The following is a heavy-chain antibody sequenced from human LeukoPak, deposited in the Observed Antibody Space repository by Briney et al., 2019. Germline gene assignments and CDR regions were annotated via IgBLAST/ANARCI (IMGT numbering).Heavy chain of an antibody. CDR2: ISSSSSYI. D-gene: IGHD6-13*01. Sequence: GGSLRLSCAASGFTFSSYSMNWVRQAPGKGLEWVSSISSSSSYIYYADSVKGRFTISRDNAKNSLYLQMNSLRAEDTAVYYCARDKQQLVRSRFRDFDYWGQGTLVTVSS. J-gene: IGHJ4*02. V-gene: IGHV3-21*01. CDR3: ARDKQQLVRSRFRDFDY. CDR1: GFTFSSYS.